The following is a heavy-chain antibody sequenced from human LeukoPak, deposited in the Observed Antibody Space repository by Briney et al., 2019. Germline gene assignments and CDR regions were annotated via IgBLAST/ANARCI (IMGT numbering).Heavy chain of an antibody. J-gene: IGHJ4*02. CDR2: IWYDGSNK. D-gene: IGHD3-9*01. CDR3: ARDLGQFADILTGYYSPAGY. CDR1: GFTFSSYG. V-gene: IGHV3-33*01. Sequence: GRYLRLSCAASGFTFSSYGMHWVRQAPGKGLEWVAVIWYDGSNKYYADSVKGRFTISRDNSKNTLYLQMNSLRAEDTAVYYCARDLGQFADILTGYYSPAGYWGQGTLVTVSS.